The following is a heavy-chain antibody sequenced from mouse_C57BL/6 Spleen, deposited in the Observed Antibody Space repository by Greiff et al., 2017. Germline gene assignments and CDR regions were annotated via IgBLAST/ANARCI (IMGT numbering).Heavy chain of an antibody. D-gene: IGHD3-3*01. CDR2: IDPSDSET. V-gene: IGHV1-52*01. J-gene: IGHJ2*01. Sequence: QVQLKQPGAELVRPGSSVKLSCKASGYTFTSYWMHCVKQRPIQGLEWIGNIDPSDSETHYNQKFKDKATLTVDKSSSTAYMQLSSLTSEDSAVYYCARGGDEGGYFDYWGQGTTLTVSS. CDR1: GYTFTSYW. CDR3: ARGGDEGGYFDY.